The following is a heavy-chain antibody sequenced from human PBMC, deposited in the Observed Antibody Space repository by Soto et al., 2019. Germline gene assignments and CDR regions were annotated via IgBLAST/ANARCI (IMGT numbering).Heavy chain of an antibody. CDR1: GYTLTELS. CDR3: ARASDFWSGQGWFDP. V-gene: IGHV1-24*01. J-gene: IGHJ5*02. D-gene: IGHD3-3*01. CDR2: FDPGGGDT. Sequence: ASVKVSCKVSGYTLTELSMHCVRQAPGKGLEWMGGFDPGGGDTIYAQKFQGRVTMTGDTSTSTVYMELSSLRSEDTAVYYCARASDFWSGQGWFDPWGQGTLVTVSS.